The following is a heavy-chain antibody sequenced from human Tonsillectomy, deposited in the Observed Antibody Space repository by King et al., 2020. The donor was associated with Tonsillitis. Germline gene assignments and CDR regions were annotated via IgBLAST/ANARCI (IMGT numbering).Heavy chain of an antibody. CDR3: ATEGDMATWFDP. CDR2: IVVGSGTT. D-gene: IGHD5-12*01. V-gene: IGHV1-58*01. Sequence: QLVQSRPEVRKPGTSVKVSCKASGLTFSTSAVQWVRQARGQRLEWIGWIVVGSGTTNYAQKFQERVTITRDMSTRTVYMELSSLRSEDTAVYYCATEGDMATWFDPWGQGTLVTVSS. CDR1: GLTFSTSA. J-gene: IGHJ5*02.